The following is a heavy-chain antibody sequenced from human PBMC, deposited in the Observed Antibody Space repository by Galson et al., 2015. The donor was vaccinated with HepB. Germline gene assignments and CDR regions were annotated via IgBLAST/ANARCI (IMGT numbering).Heavy chain of an antibody. J-gene: IGHJ4*02. CDR1: RFTFTSSA. D-gene: IGHD4-17*01. CDR2: IVVGSGNT. CDR3: AAGTTVTKRH. Sequence: SVKVSCKASRFTFTSSAVQWVRQTRGQCLEWIGWIVVGSGNTNYAQKFQKRVTITRDMSTSTAYMELSSLRSEDTAVYYCAAGTTVTKRHWGQGTLVTVSS. V-gene: IGHV1-58*01.